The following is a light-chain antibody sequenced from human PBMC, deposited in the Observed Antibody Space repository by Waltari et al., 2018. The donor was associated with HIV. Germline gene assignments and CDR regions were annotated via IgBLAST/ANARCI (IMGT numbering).Light chain of an antibody. V-gene: IGLV1-51*01. J-gene: IGLJ2*01. CDR2: DDN. CDR1: NSNIWSRY. CDR3: ATWDKSLNIVL. Sequence: QSVLTQSPSVSAAPGQKVTIYCSGSNSNIWSRYVSWYQHLPGTAPKLLIYDDNERPSGIPDRFSGSKSGTSATLGITGLQTGDEAEYYCATWDKSLNIVLFGGGTKVTVL.